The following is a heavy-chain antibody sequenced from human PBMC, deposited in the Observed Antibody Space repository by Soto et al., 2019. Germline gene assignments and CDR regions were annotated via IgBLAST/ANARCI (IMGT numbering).Heavy chain of an antibody. CDR3: ARWTRVGATHYYYYGMDV. CDR1: GFTFSSYG. V-gene: IGHV3-33*01. D-gene: IGHD1-26*01. CDR2: IWYDGSNK. J-gene: IGHJ6*02. Sequence: GGSLRLSCAASGFTFSSYGMHWVRQAPGKGLEWVAVIWYDGSNKYYADSVKGRFTISRDNSKNTLYLQMNSLRAEDTAVYYCARWTRVGATHYYYYGMDVWGQGTTVTVSS.